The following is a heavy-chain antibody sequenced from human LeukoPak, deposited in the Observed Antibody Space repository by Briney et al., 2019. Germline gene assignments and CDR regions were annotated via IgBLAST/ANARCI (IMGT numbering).Heavy chain of an antibody. J-gene: IGHJ5*02. Sequence: GASVKVSCKASGYTFTGYYMHWVRQAPGQGLEWMGRIIPILGIANYAQKFQGRVTITADKSTSTAYMELSSLRSEDTAVYYCATDRRNTPTWGQGTLVTVSS. V-gene: IGHV1-69*04. CDR2: IIPILGIA. CDR1: GYTFTGYY. D-gene: IGHD2-2*02. CDR3: ATDRRNTPT.